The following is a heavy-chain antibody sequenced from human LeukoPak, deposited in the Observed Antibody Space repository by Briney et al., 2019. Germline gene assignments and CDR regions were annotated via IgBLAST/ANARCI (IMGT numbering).Heavy chain of an antibody. D-gene: IGHD2-15*01. CDR1: GFTFSSYA. CDR3: AKDPIYCSGGSCYSAYYGMDV. Sequence: GGSLRLSCAASGFTFSSYAMHWVRQAPGKGLEWVAVISYDGSNKYYADSVKGRFTISRDNSKNTLYLQMNSLRAEDTAVYYCAKDPIYCSGGSCYSAYYGMDVWGQGTTVTVSS. V-gene: IGHV3-30*04. J-gene: IGHJ6*02. CDR2: ISYDGSNK.